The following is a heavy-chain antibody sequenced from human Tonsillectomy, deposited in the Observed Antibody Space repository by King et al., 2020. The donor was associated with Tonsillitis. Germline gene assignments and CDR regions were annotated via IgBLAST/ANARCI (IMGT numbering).Heavy chain of an antibody. V-gene: IGHV1-46*01. CDR2: INPSGGST. D-gene: IGHD3-9*01. CDR1: GYTFTSYY. CDR3: ARELVDDAFDI. Sequence: QLVQSGAEVKKPGASVKVSCKASGYTFTSYYMHWVRQAPGQGLEWMGIINPSGGSTSYAQKFQGRVTMTRDTSTSTVYMGLSSLRSEDTAVYYCARELVDDAFDIWGQGTMVTVSS. J-gene: IGHJ3*02.